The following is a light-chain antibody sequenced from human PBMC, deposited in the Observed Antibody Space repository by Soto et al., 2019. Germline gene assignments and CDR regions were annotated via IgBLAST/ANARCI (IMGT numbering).Light chain of an antibody. J-gene: IGKJ1*01. CDR2: WAS. V-gene: IGKV4-1*01. CDR3: QQYYSTPWT. CDR1: QSVLYSSNNKNH. Sequence: DIVMTQSPDSLAVSLGERATINCKSSQSVLYSSNNKNHLAWYQQKSGQPPKLLIYWASTRESGVPDRFRGSGSGTDFTLTISSLQAEDVAVYYCQQYYSTPWTFGQATKVEIK.